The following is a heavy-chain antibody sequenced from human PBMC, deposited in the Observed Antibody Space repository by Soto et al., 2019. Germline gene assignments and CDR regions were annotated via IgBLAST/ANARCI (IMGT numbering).Heavy chain of an antibody. Sequence: GGSLRLSCAASGFTFSSYAMHWVRQAPGKGLEWVSVISCSSSYIYYADSVKGRFTISRDNAKNSLYLQMNSLRAEDTAVYYCARDKQSGNDAFDIWGQGTMVTVSS. V-gene: IGHV3-21*01. CDR1: GFTFSSYA. J-gene: IGHJ3*02. CDR3: ARDKQSGNDAFDI. CDR2: ISCSSSYI. D-gene: IGHD4-4*01.